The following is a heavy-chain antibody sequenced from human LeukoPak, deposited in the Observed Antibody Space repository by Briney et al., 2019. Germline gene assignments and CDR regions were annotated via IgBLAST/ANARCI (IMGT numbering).Heavy chain of an antibody. CDR1: GFTFSSYG. J-gene: IGHJ4*02. CDR3: ARMEGDYFDY. V-gene: IGHV3-30*03. D-gene: IGHD3-3*01. CDR2: ISYDGSKK. Sequence: GGSLRLSCAASGFTFSSYGMHWVRQAPGKGLEWVAVISYDGSKKYYADSVKGRFTISRDNAKNSLYLQMNSLRAEDTAVYYCARMEGDYFDYWGQGTLVTVSS.